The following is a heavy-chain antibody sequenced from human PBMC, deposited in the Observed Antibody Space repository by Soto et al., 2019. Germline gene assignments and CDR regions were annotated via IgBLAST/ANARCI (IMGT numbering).Heavy chain of an antibody. J-gene: IGHJ5*02. D-gene: IGHD6-13*01. V-gene: IGHV3-33*01. CDR1: GFTFSSYG. Sequence: GGSLRLSCAASGFTFSSYGMHWVRQAPGKGLEWVAFIRYNGSNKYYADSVKGRFTISRDNSKNSLYLQMNSLRAEDTAVYYCARHPERIAEIGWFDPWGQGTLVTVSS. CDR2: IRYNGSNK. CDR3: ARHPERIAEIGWFDP.